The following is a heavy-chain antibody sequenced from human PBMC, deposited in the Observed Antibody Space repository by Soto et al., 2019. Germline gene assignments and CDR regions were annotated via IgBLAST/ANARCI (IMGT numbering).Heavy chain of an antibody. CDR2: IYHGGST. CDR1: GGSISSSYW. V-gene: IGHV4-4*02. CDR3: ARVWTTVTNWFDP. J-gene: IGHJ5*02. Sequence: QVQLQESGRGLVKPSGTLSLTCAVSGGSISSSYWWSWVRQPPGKGLEWIGEIYHGGSTNYNPSPQRRGTNTVSQSKNQLSLKLSSVTAADTAVYYCARVWTTVTNWFDPWGQGTLVIVSS. D-gene: IGHD4-17*01.